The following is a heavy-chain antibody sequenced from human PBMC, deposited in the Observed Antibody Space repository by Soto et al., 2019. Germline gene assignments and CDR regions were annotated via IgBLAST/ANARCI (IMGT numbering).Heavy chain of an antibody. V-gene: IGHV5-51*01. CDR2: IYPGDSDT. CDR1: GYSFTSYW. D-gene: IGHD3-22*01. Sequence: GESLKISCKGSGYSFTSYWIGWVRQMPGKGLEWMGIIYPGDSDTRYSPSFQGQVTISADKSISTAYLQWSSLKASDTAMYYCARRDYYYDSSGYYGFGAFDIGGQGTMVTVSS. CDR3: ARRDYYYDSSGYYGFGAFDI. J-gene: IGHJ3*02.